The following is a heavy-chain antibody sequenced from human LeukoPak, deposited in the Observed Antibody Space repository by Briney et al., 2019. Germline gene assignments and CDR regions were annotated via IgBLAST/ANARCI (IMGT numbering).Heavy chain of an antibody. Sequence: SETLSLTCAVYGGSFSGYYWSGIRQPPGKGLEWIGEINHSGSTNYNPSLKSRVTISVDTSKNQFSLKLSSVTAADTAVYYCARCRRLWFGGSYFDYWGQGTLVTVSS. CDR2: INHSGST. CDR3: ARCRRLWFGGSYFDY. CDR1: GGSFSGYY. J-gene: IGHJ4*02. D-gene: IGHD3-10*01. V-gene: IGHV4-34*01.